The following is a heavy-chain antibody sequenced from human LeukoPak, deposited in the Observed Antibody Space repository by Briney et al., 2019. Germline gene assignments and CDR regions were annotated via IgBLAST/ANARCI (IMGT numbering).Heavy chain of an antibody. CDR2: INSDGSST. CDR1: GFTFSSYW. J-gene: IGHJ5*02. Sequence: GGSLRLSCAASGFTFSSYWMHWVRQAPGRGLVWVSRINSDGSSTSYADSVKGRFTISRDNAKNTLYLQMNSLRAEDTAVYYCARMGITIFGVARNWFDPWGQGTLVTVSS. CDR3: ARMGITIFGVARNWFDP. V-gene: IGHV3-74*01. D-gene: IGHD3-3*01.